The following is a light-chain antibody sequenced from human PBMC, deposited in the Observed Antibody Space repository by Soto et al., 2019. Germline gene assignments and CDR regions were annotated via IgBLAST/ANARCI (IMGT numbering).Light chain of an antibody. J-gene: IGKJ5*01. CDR3: QQRSNWPPIT. CDR2: GAS. V-gene: IGKV3D-20*02. CDR1: QSVTSTY. Sequence: ELVLTQSPATLSLSPGERAILSCRASQSVTSTYLAWYQQKPGQAPRLLIYGASTRATGIPDRFSGSGSGTDFTPTISRLEPEDFAVYYCQQRSNWPPITFGQGTRLEIK.